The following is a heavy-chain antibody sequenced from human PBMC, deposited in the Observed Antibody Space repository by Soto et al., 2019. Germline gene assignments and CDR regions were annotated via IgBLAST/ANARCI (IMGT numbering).Heavy chain of an antibody. CDR3: ARVIADTYYYDSTFDY. V-gene: IGHV3-21*01. J-gene: IGHJ4*02. D-gene: IGHD3-22*01. Sequence: GGSLRLSCAASGFTFSSYGMNWVRQAPGKGLEWVSSISTSSSYIYYADSVKGRFTISRDNAKDSLYLQMNSLRAEDTAVYYCARVIADTYYYDSTFDYWGRGTLVTVSS. CDR1: GFTFSSYG. CDR2: ISTSSSYI.